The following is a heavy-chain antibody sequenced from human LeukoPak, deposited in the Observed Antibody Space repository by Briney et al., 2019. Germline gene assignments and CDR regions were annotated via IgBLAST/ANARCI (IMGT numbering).Heavy chain of an antibody. CDR1: GGSISSYY. J-gene: IGHJ4*02. D-gene: IGHD5-18*01. CDR3: ARFVTVMAPGYFDY. Sequence: SETLSLTCTVSGGSISSYYWSWIRQPPGKGLEWIGYIYYSGSTNYNPSLKSRVTISVDTSKNQFSLKLSSVTAADTAVYYCARFVTVMAPGYFDYWGQGTLVTVSS. CDR2: IYYSGST. V-gene: IGHV4-59*01.